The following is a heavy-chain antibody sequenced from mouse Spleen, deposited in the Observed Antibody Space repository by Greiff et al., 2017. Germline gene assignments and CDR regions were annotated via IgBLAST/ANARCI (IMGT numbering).Heavy chain of an antibody. V-gene: IGHV5-17*01. CDR1: GFTFSDYG. J-gene: IGHJ2*01. Sequence: EVKLVESGGGLVKPGGSLKLSCAASGFTFSDYGMHWVRQAPEKGLEWVAYISSGSSTIYYADTVKGRFTISRDNAKNTLFLQMTSLRSEDTAMYYCARRSYFYYWGQGTTLTVSS. CDR2: ISSGSSTI. CDR3: ARRSYFYY.